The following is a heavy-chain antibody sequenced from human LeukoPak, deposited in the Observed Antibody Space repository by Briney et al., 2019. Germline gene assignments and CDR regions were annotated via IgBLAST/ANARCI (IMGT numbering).Heavy chain of an antibody. Sequence: SETLSLTCAVSGGSISSGGYSWIWIRQPPGKGLEWIGYIYHSGSTYYNPSLKSRVTISVDRSKNQFSLKLSSVTAADTAVYYCAGAYGNWFNPWGQGTLVTVSS. D-gene: IGHD3-16*01. CDR1: GGSISSGGYS. CDR3: AGAYGNWFNP. V-gene: IGHV4-30-2*01. J-gene: IGHJ5*02. CDR2: IYHSGST.